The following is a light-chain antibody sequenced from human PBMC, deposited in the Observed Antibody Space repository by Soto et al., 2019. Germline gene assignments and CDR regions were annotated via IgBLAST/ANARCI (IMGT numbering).Light chain of an antibody. V-gene: IGLV1-40*01. CDR3: LSYDSSLTASV. J-gene: IGLJ2*01. Sequence: QPVLTQPPSVSGAPGQRVTISCTGSNSNIGAGYDVHWYQQLPGTTPKLLIYSNNNRPSGVPDRFSGSKSDTSASLAITGLQAEDEADYYCLSYDSSLTASVFGGGTKLTVL. CDR2: SNN. CDR1: NSNIGAGYD.